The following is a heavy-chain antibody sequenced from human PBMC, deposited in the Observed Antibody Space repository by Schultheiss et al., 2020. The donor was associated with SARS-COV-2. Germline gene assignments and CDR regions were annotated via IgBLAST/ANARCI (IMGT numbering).Heavy chain of an antibody. V-gene: IGHV1-46*01. CDR2: INPSGGGT. J-gene: IGHJ4*02. CDR1: GYTFTDYY. Sequence: ASVKVSCKASGYTFTDYYIHWVRQAPGQGLEWMGIINPSGGGTRYAQKFQGRVTMTRDTSTSTVYMELSSLRSEDTAVYLCARTSAYYFASPQYYFDYWGQGTLVTVSS. CDR3: ARTSAYYFASPQYYFDY. D-gene: IGHD3-22*01.